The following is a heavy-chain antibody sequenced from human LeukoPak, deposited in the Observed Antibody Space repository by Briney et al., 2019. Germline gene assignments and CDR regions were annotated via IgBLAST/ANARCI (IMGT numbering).Heavy chain of an antibody. CDR3: ARRYCSSTSCLLDY. CDR1: GIRFNSYS. J-gene: IGHJ4*02. D-gene: IGHD2-2*01. Sequence: GSLRLFCAASGIRFNSYSNPWARQGPGQGPEWVAVISYDGSNKDYADSVKGRFTISRDNAKNSLYLQMNSLRAEDTAVYYCARRYCSSTSCLLDYWGQGTLVTVSS. V-gene: IGHV3-30-3*01. CDR2: ISYDGSNK.